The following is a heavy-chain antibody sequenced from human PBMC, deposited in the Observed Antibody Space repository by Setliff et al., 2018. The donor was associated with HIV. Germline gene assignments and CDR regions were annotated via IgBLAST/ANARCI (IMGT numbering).Heavy chain of an antibody. V-gene: IGHV4-38-2*02. Sequence: SETLSLTCTVSGYSISSGYYWGWLRQPPGKGLEWIGSIHQGGSTYYNPSLTSRVTISVDTSKNQFSLKLNSVTAADTAVYYCARHRGGSYSPHYSFDYWGQGTLVTAPQ. CDR1: GYSISSGYY. J-gene: IGHJ4*02. D-gene: IGHD1-26*01. CDR2: IHQGGST. CDR3: ARHRGGSYSPHYSFDY.